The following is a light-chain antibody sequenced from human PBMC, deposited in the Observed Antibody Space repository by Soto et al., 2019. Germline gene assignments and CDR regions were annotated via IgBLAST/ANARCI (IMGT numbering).Light chain of an antibody. Sequence: DIQMTQSPSSLSASVGDRVSITCRASQNINYYLNWYQQKPGKAPKLLIYAASSLQSGVPSRFSGSGSGTHFTLTISSLQPEDFATYYCQQSFSSFGPGTKVDIK. V-gene: IGKV1-39*01. CDR1: QNINYY. CDR2: AAS. J-gene: IGKJ3*01. CDR3: QQSFSS.